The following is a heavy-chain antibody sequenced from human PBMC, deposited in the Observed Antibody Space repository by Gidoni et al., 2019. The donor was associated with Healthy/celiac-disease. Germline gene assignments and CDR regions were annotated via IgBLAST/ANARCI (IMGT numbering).Heavy chain of an antibody. V-gene: IGHV2-70*15. Sequence: QVTLRESGPALVKPTQPLTLTCPFSGFSLSTSGMCVSWNRQAPGKALEWLARIDWDDDKYYSKSLKTRLTISKDTSKNQVVLTMTNMDPVDTATYYWARDKQWQVDYWGQGTLVTVSS. D-gene: IGHD6-19*01. CDR2: IDWDDDK. J-gene: IGHJ4*02. CDR1: GFSLSTSGMC. CDR3: ARDKQWQVDY.